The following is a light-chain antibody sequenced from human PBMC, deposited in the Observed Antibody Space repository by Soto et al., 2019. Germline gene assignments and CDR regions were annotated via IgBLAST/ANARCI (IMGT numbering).Light chain of an antibody. CDR2: YAS. CDR1: ESVHSN. J-gene: IGKJ3*01. V-gene: IGKV3-15*01. CDR3: QHYSNWPPT. Sequence: EVVMTQSPATLSVSPGERVTLSCRASESVHSNLAWYQQKPGQGPSLLIYYASTRVTGVPDRFSGSGFGTEFTLTISSLQSEDFGVYYCQHYSNWPPTFGPGTKVEIK.